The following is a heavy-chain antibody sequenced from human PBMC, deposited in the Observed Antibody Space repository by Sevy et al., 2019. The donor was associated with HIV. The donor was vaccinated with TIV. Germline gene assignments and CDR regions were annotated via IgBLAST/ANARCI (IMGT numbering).Heavy chain of an antibody. Sequence: ASVKVSCKASGGTFSSYAISWVRQAPGQGLEWMGGIIPIFGTANYAQKFQGRVTITADESTSTAYMELSSLRSEDTAVYYCASEYYYDSSGYQNFDYWGQGTLVTVSS. CDR2: IIPIFGTA. V-gene: IGHV1-69*13. CDR1: GGTFSSYA. D-gene: IGHD3-22*01. J-gene: IGHJ4*02. CDR3: ASEYYYDSSGYQNFDY.